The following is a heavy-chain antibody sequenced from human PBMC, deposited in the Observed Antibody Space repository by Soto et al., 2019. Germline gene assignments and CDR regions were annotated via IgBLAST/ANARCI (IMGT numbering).Heavy chain of an antibody. Sequence: LSLTWTVSGGSISSYYWSWIRQPPGKGLEWIGYIYYSGSTNYNPSLKSRVTISVDTSKNQFSLKLSSVTAADTAVYYCAGDLGGGEDVWGQGTTVTVSS. V-gene: IGHV4-59*01. CDR3: AGDLGGGEDV. D-gene: IGHD3-16*01. J-gene: IGHJ6*02. CDR2: IYYSGST. CDR1: GGSISSYY.